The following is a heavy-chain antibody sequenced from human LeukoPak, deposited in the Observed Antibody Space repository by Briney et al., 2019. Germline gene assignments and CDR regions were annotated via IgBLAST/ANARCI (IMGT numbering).Heavy chain of an antibody. Sequence: GGSLRLSCAASGFTFSSYWMSWVRQAPGKGLEWVANIKQDGSEKYYVDSVKGRFTISRDNAKNSLYLQMNSLRAEVTAVYYCAREKYSSGHYYFDYWGQGTLVTVSS. J-gene: IGHJ4*02. V-gene: IGHV3-7*01. D-gene: IGHD6-19*01. CDR3: AREKYSSGHYYFDY. CDR1: GFTFSSYW. CDR2: IKQDGSEK.